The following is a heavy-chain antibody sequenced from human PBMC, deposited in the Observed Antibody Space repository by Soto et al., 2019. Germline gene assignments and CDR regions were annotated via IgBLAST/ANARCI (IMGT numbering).Heavy chain of an antibody. Sequence: QVQLVESGGGVVQPGKSLRLSCAASGFTFSSYGMHWVRQAPGKGLEWVAVISYDGNNKYYADSVKGRFTISRDNSKNPLFLQMNSLRAEDTAIYYCAKDATWYSSSWYFDYWGQGTLVTVSS. CDR2: ISYDGNNK. V-gene: IGHV3-30*18. CDR1: GFTFSSYG. CDR3: AKDATWYSSSWYFDY. D-gene: IGHD6-13*01. J-gene: IGHJ4*02.